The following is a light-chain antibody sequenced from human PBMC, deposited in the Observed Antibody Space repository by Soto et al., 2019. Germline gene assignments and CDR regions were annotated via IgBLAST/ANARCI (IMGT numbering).Light chain of an antibody. Sequence: DIKMTQSPSSLSASVGDRVTITCRASQSISSYLNWYQQQPGKAPKLLIYAASSLQSGVPSRFSGSGSGTDFTLTISSLQPEDFATYYCQQRYSTPKTFGQGTKVHIK. CDR3: QQRYSTPKT. CDR2: AAS. V-gene: IGKV1-39*01. J-gene: IGKJ1*01. CDR1: QSISSY.